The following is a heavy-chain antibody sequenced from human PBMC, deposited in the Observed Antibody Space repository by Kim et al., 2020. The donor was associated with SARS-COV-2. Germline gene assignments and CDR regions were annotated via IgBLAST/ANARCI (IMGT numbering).Heavy chain of an antibody. V-gene: IGHV4-59*01. CDR3: ARDHREWLQYTANWYFDL. D-gene: IGHD3-3*01. CDR2: IYYSGST. J-gene: IGHJ2*01. CDR1: GGSISSYY. Sequence: SETLSLTCTVSGGSISSYYWSWIRQPPGKGLEWIGYIYYSGSTNYNPSLKSRVTISVDKSKNQFSLKLSSVTAADTAVYYCARDHREWLQYTANWYFDLWGRGTPVTVSS.